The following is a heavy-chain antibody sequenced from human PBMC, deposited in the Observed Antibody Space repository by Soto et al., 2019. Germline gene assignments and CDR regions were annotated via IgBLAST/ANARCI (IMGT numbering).Heavy chain of an antibody. V-gene: IGHV4-59*01. D-gene: IGHD5-18*01. CDR2: IYYSGST. Sequence: SETLSLTCTVSGGSISSYYWSWIRQPPGKGLEWIGYIYYSGSTNYNPSLKSRVTISVDTSKNQFSLKLSSVTAADTAVYYCARDGSAMVTTDWFAPWGQGTLVTVSS. CDR3: ARDGSAMVTTDWFAP. J-gene: IGHJ5*02. CDR1: GGSISSYY.